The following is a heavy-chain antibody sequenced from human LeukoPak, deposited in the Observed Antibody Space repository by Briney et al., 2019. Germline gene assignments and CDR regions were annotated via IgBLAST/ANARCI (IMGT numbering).Heavy chain of an antibody. CDR3: ARGSNYDFWTGYFDY. J-gene: IGHJ4*02. CDR1: GASIRSSSFF. Sequence: SETLSLTCTVSGASIRSSSFFWGWIRQPPGKGLEWVGSMYFSGTTYYNPSLKSRVTFSADTSKNQFSLKLSSVTASDTAVYYCARGSNYDFWTGYFDYWGQEALVTVTS. V-gene: IGHV4-39*01. CDR2: MYFSGTT. D-gene: IGHD3-3*01.